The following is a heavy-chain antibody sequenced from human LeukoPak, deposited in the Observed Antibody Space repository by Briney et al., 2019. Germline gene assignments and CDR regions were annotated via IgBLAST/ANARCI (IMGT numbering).Heavy chain of an antibody. Sequence: GASVKVSCKASGYIFTSYGISWVRQAPGQGLEWLGWINTYNANTNYAQKLQGRVTMTTYTSTNTAYMELRSLRSGDTAVYYCARVKGGDSRDYWGQGTLVTVSS. J-gene: IGHJ4*02. V-gene: IGHV1-18*01. CDR3: ARVKGGDSRDY. CDR2: INTYNANT. D-gene: IGHD2-21*02. CDR1: GYIFTSYG.